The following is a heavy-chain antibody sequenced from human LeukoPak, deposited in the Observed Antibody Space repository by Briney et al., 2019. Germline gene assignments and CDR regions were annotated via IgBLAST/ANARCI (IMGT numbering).Heavy chain of an antibody. CDR1: GFTFSSYS. CDR2: ISSSSSYI. J-gene: IGHJ4*02. V-gene: IGHV3-21*01. CDR3: AGEGAGNDFWSNYLFDY. Sequence: GGSLRLSCAASGFTFSSYSMNWVRQAPGKGLEWVSSISSSSSYIYYADSVKGRFTISRDNAKNSLYLQMNSLRAEDTAVYYCAGEGAGNDFWSNYLFDYWGQGTLVTVSS. D-gene: IGHD3-3*01.